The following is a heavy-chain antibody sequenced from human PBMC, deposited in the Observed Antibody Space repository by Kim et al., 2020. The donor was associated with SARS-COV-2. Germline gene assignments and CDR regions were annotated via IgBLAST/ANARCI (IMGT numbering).Heavy chain of an antibody. J-gene: IGHJ4*02. CDR2: INAGNGNT. CDR3: ARDEGYSGYEGY. CDR1: GYTFTSYD. Sequence: ASVKVSCKASGYTFTSYDMHWVRQAPGQRLEWMGWINAGNGNTKYSQKFQGRVTITRDTSASTAYMELSSLRSEDTAVYYCARDEGYSGYEGYWGQGTLVTVSS. V-gene: IGHV1-3*01. D-gene: IGHD5-12*01.